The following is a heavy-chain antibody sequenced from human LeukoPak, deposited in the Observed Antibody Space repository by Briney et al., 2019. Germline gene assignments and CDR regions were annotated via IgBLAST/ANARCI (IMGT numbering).Heavy chain of an antibody. V-gene: IGHV4-30-2*01. CDR3: ALWFGEPRDAFDI. D-gene: IGHD3-10*01. J-gene: IGHJ3*02. CDR1: GGSISSGGYS. Sequence: PSETLSLTCAVSGGSISSGGYSWSWIRQPPGKGLEWIGYIYHSGSTYYNPSLKSRVTISVDRSKDQFSLKLSSVTAADTAVYYCALWFGEPRDAFDIWGQGTMVTVSS. CDR2: IYHSGST.